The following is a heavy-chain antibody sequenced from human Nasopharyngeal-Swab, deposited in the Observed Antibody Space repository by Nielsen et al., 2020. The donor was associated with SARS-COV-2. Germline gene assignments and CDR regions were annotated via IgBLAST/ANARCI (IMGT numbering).Heavy chain of an antibody. CDR3: ARLDVSAAGRDY. V-gene: IGHV4-39*01. Sequence: RQAPGKGLEWTGSIYYSGSTYYNPSLKSRVTISVDTSKNQFSLKLSSVTAADTAVYYCARLDVSAAGRDYWGQGTLVTVSS. CDR2: IYYSGST. J-gene: IGHJ4*02. D-gene: IGHD6-13*01.